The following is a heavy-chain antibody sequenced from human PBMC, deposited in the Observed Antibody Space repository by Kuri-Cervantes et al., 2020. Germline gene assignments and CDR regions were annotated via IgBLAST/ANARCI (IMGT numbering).Heavy chain of an antibody. D-gene: IGHD3-22*01. Sequence: SETLSLTCTVSGGSISSSSYYWGWIRQPPGKGLEWIGSIYYSGSTYYNPSLKSRVTISVDTSKNQFSLKLSSVTAADTAVYYCAQHGYDSSAEQAFDIWGQGTMVTVSS. V-gene: IGHV4-39*01. J-gene: IGHJ3*02. CDR3: AQHGYDSSAEQAFDI. CDR2: IYYSGST. CDR1: GGSISSSSYY.